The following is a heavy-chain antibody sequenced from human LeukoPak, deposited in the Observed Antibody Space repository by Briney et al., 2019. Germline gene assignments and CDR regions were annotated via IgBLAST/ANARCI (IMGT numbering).Heavy chain of an antibody. CDR2: IKQDGSEK. J-gene: IGHJ4*02. CDR3: ARDFYDYVWGSYHFDY. Sequence: GGSLRLSCAASVVTFSSDWMSWVRQAPGKGLEWVANIKQDGSEKYYVDSVKGRFTISRDNAKNSLYLQMNSLRAEDTAVYYCARDFYDYVWGSYHFDYWGQGTLVTVSS. CDR1: VVTFSSDW. V-gene: IGHV3-7*01. D-gene: IGHD3-16*02.